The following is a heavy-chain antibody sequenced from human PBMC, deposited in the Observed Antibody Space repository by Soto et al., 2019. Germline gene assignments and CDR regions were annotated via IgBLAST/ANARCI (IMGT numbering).Heavy chain of an antibody. J-gene: IGHJ4*02. CDR3: ATSAGAPGNY. V-gene: IGHV3-7*01. D-gene: IGHD1-26*01. CDR1: GFTFSTSW. CDR2: IKEDGSEK. Sequence: EVQLVESGGGLVQPGGSLRLSCAASGFTFSTSWMSWVRQAPGKGLEWVANIKEDGSEKYYVDSVKGRFTISRDNAENSLYLQMNSLRAEDTAVYYCATSAGAPGNYWGQGTLVTVSS.